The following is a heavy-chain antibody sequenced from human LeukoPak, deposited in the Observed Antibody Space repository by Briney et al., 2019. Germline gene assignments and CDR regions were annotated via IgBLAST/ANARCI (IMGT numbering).Heavy chain of an antibody. D-gene: IGHD4-11*01. CDR1: GGSISSDSYH. CDR3: ARGHTVTTPWFDP. CDR2: INYRGNT. V-gene: IGHV4-39*01. Sequence: PSETLSLTCTVSGGSISSDSYHWGWIRQAPGKGLEWIASINYRGNTYYNPSLKSRVTISVDTSKNQFSLKLSSVTAADTAVYYCARGHTVTTPWFDPWGQGTLVTVSS. J-gene: IGHJ5*02.